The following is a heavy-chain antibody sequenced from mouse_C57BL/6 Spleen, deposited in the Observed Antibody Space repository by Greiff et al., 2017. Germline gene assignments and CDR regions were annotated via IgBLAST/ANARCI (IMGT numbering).Heavy chain of an antibody. D-gene: IGHD2-4*01. CDR2: IHPSDSDT. J-gene: IGHJ1*03. CDR3: AIEDDYDWYFDV. CDR1: GYTFTSYW. V-gene: IGHV1-74*01. Sequence: VQLQQPGAELVKPGASVKVSCKASGYTFTSYWMHWVKQRPGQGLEWIGMIHPSDSDTNYNQKFKGKATLTVDKSSSTAYMQLSSLTSEDSAVYYCAIEDDYDWYFDVWGTGTTVTVSS.